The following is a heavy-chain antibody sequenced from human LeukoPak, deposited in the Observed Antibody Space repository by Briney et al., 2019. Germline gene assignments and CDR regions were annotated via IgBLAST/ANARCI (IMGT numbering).Heavy chain of an antibody. CDR1: GYTLTELS. CDR2: FDPEDGET. CDR3: ATRGETGYSYGPYYFDY. Sequence: ASVKVSCTASGYTLTELSMHWVRQAPGKGLEWMGGFDPEDGETIYAQKFQGRVTMTADTSTDTAYMELSSLRSEDTAVYYCATRGETGYSYGPYYFDYWGQGTLVTVSS. J-gene: IGHJ4*02. D-gene: IGHD5-18*01. V-gene: IGHV1-24*01.